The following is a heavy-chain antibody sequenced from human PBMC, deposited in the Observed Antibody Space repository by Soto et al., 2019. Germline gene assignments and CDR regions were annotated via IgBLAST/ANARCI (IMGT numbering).Heavy chain of an antibody. V-gene: IGHV1-2*02. Sequence: QVQLVPSGAEVKKPGASVKVSCKASGYTFTGYYIHWVRQAPGQGLEWMGWINPNSGGTSYAQRFQGRFTMTRDTSITTAYMELSSLRSDDTAVYYCARMYTSGWYYFDFWGQGTLVTVS. CDR1: GYTFTGYY. CDR2: INPNSGGT. J-gene: IGHJ4*02. D-gene: IGHD6-19*01. CDR3: ARMYTSGWYYFDF.